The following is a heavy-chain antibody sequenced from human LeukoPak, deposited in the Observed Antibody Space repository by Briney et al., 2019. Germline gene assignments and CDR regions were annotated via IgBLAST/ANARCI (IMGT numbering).Heavy chain of an antibody. CDR3: AKSKVVVAAILGYSCDY. CDR1: GFTFSSYA. D-gene: IGHD2-15*01. V-gene: IGHV3-23*01. J-gene: IGHJ4*02. CDR2: ISGGGLTT. Sequence: TGGSLRLSCEASGFTFSSYAMGWVRQAPGKGLEWVSAISGGGLTTYYADSVKGRFTISRDNSKNTLYLQMSSQRAEDTAAYYCAKSKVVVAAILGYSCDYWGQGTLVTVSS.